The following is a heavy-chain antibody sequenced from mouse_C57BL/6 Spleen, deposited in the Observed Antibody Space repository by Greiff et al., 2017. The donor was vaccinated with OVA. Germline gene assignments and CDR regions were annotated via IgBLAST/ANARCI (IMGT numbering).Heavy chain of an antibody. CDR2: INPNNGGT. V-gene: IGHV1-18*01. CDR3: ATRGYDTFAY. CDR1: GYTFTDYN. D-gene: IGHD2-2*01. Sequence: VHVKQSGPELVKPGASVKIPCKASGYTFTDYNMDWVKQSHGKSLEWIGDINPNNGGTIYNQKFKGKATLTVDKSSSTAYMELRSLTSEDTAVYYCATRGYDTFAYWGQGTLVTVSA. J-gene: IGHJ3*01.